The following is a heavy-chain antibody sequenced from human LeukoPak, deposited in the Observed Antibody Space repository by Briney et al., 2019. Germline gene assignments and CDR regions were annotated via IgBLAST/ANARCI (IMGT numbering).Heavy chain of an antibody. CDR3: ARGRGLRGVTSRPIYYYYYMDV. CDR1: GYTFNTFD. CDR2: VNPDNDKT. Sequence: GASVKLSCKASGYTFNTFDINWVRQATGQGPEWMGWVNPDNDKTVYAPKFQGRVSISSNNSINTAYMEFSGLKSDDTAVYYCARGRGLRGVTSRPIYYYYYMDVWGGGTTVTVSS. D-gene: IGHD3-10*01. J-gene: IGHJ6*03. V-gene: IGHV1-8*03.